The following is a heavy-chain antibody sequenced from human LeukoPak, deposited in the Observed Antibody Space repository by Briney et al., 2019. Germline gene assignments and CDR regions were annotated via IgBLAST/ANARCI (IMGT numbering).Heavy chain of an antibody. V-gene: IGHV3-74*01. J-gene: IGHJ4*02. Sequence: AGGSLRLSCAASGFTFSSYLMHWVRQAPGKVLVWVSRINSDGSSTSYADSVKGRFTIYRDNAKKTLYLQMNSLRAEDTAVYYCTRDVSGPGYWGQGTLVTVSS. CDR2: INSDGSST. D-gene: IGHD5/OR15-5a*01. CDR3: TRDVSGPGY. CDR1: GFTFSSYL.